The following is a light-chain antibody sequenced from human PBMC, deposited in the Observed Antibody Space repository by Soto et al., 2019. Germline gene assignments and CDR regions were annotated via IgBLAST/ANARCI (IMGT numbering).Light chain of an antibody. Sequence: EIVLTQSPVTLSLSPGERATLSCRASQTVSRMYLSWFQQKRGQAPRLLIYGTSTRATGIPGRFSGSGSGKDFTLTISSLQPEDVAVYFCHQDFNLPWTFGQGTKVEIK. CDR3: HQDFNLPWT. J-gene: IGKJ1*01. V-gene: IGKV3D-7*01. CDR2: GTS. CDR1: QTVSRMY.